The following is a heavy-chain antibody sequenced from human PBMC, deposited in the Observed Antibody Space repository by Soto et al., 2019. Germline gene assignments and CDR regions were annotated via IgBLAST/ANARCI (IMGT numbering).Heavy chain of an antibody. Sequence: SGPTLVNPTQTLTLTCSFSGFSLNTVSMCVSWIRQTPGKALEWLALIDWEDEKFYSASLKTRLTISSDTSKNQVVLTMTNMNPADTGTYYCARLRVDTSGYQFDIWGLGTPVTVSS. V-gene: IGHV2-70*12. D-gene: IGHD3-22*01. CDR3: ARLRVDTSGYQFDI. J-gene: IGHJ4*02. CDR2: IDWEDEK. CDR1: GFSLNTVSMC.